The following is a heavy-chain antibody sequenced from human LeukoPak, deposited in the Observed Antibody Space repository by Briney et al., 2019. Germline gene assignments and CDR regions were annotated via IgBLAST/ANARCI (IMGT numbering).Heavy chain of an antibody. J-gene: IGHJ4*02. V-gene: IGHV3-30*03. CDR1: GFTFSSYG. Sequence: GGSLRLSCAASGFTFSSYGMHWVRQAPGKGLEWVAVISYDGSNKYYADSVKGRFTISRDNSKNTLYLQMNSLRAEDTAVYYCATLGFGELYYFDYWGQGTLVTVSS. D-gene: IGHD3-10*01. CDR2: ISYDGSNK. CDR3: ATLGFGELYYFDY.